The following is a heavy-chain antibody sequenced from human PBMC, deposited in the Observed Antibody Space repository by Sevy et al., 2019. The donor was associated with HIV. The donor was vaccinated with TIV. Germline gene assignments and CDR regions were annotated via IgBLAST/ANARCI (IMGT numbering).Heavy chain of an antibody. V-gene: IGHV3-53*01. CDR2: IYSGGST. Sequence: GGSLRLSCAASGFTVSSNYMSWVRQAPGKGLEWVSVIYSGGSTYYADTVKGRLTISRDNSKNTLYLQMNSLRAEDTAVYYCARDVTFSQYYYYGMDVWGQGTTVTVSS. D-gene: IGHD3-3*02. CDR1: GFTVSSNY. CDR3: ARDVTFSQYYYYGMDV. J-gene: IGHJ6*02.